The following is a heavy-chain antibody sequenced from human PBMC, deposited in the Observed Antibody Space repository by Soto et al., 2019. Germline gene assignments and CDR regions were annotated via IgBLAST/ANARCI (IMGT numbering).Heavy chain of an antibody. CDR1: GDSIRGGCHY. J-gene: IGHJ4*03. V-gene: IGHV4-31*03. Sequence: QVQLQESGPGLVKPSQTLSLTCSVSGDSIRGGCHYWNWIRQFPGKVLEWIGYVYHSGSTHYNPSLRGRLTISIDTSKNQFSLRLISVTAADTALYYCARDTGLAPTVWGYWGHGTQVTVSS. CDR2: VYHSGST. CDR3: ARDTGLAPTVWGY. D-gene: IGHD7-27*01.